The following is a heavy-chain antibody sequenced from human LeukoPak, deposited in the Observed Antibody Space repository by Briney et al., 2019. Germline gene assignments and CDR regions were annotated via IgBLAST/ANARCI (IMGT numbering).Heavy chain of an antibody. Sequence: KPSETLSLTCVVSGDSITSGYYWAWIRQPPGTGLEWIGSIFHSGSTYRNPSLRSRVTISLNTSKNQISLILSSMTAADTAVYYCARSSSVDTALVGVHWFDPWGQGTLVTVSS. D-gene: IGHD5-18*01. J-gene: IGHJ5*02. CDR1: GDSITSGYY. CDR3: ARSSSVDTALVGVHWFDP. V-gene: IGHV4-38-2*01. CDR2: IFHSGST.